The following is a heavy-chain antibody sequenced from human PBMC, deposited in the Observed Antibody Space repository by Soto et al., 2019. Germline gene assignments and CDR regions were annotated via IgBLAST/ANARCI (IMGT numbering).Heavy chain of an antibody. CDR1: GGTFSSYA. J-gene: IGHJ4*02. V-gene: IGHV1-69*13. Sequence: GASVKVSCKASGGTFSSYAISWVRQAPGQGLEWMGGIIPIFGTANYAQKFQGRVTITADESTSTAYMELSSLRSEDTAVYYCARATSGHSYGFDYWGQGSLVTVDS. CDR2: IIPIFGTA. CDR3: ARATSGHSYGFDY. D-gene: IGHD5-18*01.